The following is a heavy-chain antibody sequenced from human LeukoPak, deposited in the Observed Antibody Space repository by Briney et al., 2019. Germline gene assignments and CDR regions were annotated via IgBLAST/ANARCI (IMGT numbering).Heavy chain of an antibody. V-gene: IGHV3-23*01. CDR3: AKNYREDFWSGPEYFQH. CDR1: GFTFSSYA. CDR2: ISGSGGST. Sequence: GGSLRLSCAASGFTFSSYAMSWVRQAPGKGLEWVSAISGSGGSTYYADSVKGRFTISRDNSKNTLYLQMNSLRAEDTAVYYCAKNYREDFWSGPEYFQHWGQGTLVTVSS. J-gene: IGHJ1*01. D-gene: IGHD3-3*01.